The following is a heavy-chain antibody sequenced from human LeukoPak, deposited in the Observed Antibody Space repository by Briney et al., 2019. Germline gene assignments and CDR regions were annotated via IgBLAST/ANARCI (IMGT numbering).Heavy chain of an antibody. Sequence: ASVKVSCTVSGYTLTELSMHWVRQAPGTGLEWMGGFDPEDGETIYAQKFQGRVTMTEDTSTDTAYMELSSLRSEDTAVYYCATDVWCGESSFDYWGQGTLVTVSS. CDR2: FDPEDGET. V-gene: IGHV1-24*01. CDR3: ATDVWCGESSFDY. CDR1: GYTLTELS. D-gene: IGHD3-10*01. J-gene: IGHJ4*02.